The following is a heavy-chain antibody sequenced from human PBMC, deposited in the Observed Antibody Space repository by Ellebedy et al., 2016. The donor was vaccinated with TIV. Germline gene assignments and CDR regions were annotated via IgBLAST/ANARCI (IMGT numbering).Heavy chain of an antibody. V-gene: IGHV3-23*01. D-gene: IGHD2-15*01. CDR2: ISGSGGST. CDR1: GFTFRTDA. J-gene: IGHJ2*01. Sequence: GGSLRLSXAASGFTFRTDAMTWVRQAPGKGLEWVSAISGSGGSTYYADSVKGRFIISRDNSKNMLFLQMNSLRAEDTAVYYCAKSVGIVVAKSYWYFDLWGRGTLVTVSS. CDR3: AKSVGIVVAKSYWYFDL.